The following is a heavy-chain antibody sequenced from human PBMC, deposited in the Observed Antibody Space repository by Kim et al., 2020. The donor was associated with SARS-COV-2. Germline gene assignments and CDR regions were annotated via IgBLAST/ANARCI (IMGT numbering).Heavy chain of an antibody. V-gene: IGHV3-9*01. CDR3: AKDIKAAAAGPGTFDP. D-gene: IGHD6-13*01. Sequence: SVKGRFTIARDNAKNSLYLQMNSLRAEDTALYYCAKDIKAAAAGPGTFDPWGQGTLVTVSS. J-gene: IGHJ5*02.